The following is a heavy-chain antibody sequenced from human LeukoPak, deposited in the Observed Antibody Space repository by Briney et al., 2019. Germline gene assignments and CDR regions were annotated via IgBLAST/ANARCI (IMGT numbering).Heavy chain of an antibody. CDR2: IYPGDSDT. CDR1: GYSFTSYW. CDR3: ASRYYYDSSGPDAFDI. V-gene: IGHV5-51*01. J-gene: IGHJ3*02. Sequence: GESLKISCKGSGYSFTSYWIGWVRQMPGKGLEWMGIIYPGDSDTRYSPSFQGQVTISADKSISTAYLQWSSLKASDTAMYYCASRYYYDSSGPDAFDIWGQGTMVTVSS. D-gene: IGHD3-22*01.